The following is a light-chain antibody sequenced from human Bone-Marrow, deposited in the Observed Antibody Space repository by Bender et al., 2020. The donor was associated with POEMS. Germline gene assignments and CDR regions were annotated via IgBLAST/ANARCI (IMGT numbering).Light chain of an antibody. J-gene: IGLJ2*01. CDR2: EVS. CDR1: RRDIGDYNY. Sequence: QSALTQPASVSGSLGQSITISCSGTRRDIGDYNYVSWYQQYPGQVPKLIIHEVSKRPSGIVDRFSGSRSGNTASLTISGLQAEDEAVYYCSSYSDTSSHVLFGGGTKLTVL. CDR3: SSYSDTSSHVL. V-gene: IGLV2-14*01.